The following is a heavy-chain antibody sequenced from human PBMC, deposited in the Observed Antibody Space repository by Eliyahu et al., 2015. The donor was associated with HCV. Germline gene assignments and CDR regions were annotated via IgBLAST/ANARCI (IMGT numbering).Heavy chain of an antibody. CDR3: AREMGPGAFDI. V-gene: IGHV3-13*04. D-gene: IGHD3-16*01. Sequence: EVQLVESGGGLVQPGGSLRLSCAASGFTFSSYDMHWVRQATGKGLEWVSAIGTAGDTYYPGSVKGRFTISRENAKNSLYLQMNSLRAGDTAVYYCAREMGPGAFDIWGQGTMVTVSS. J-gene: IGHJ3*02. CDR2: IGTAGDT. CDR1: GFTFSSYD.